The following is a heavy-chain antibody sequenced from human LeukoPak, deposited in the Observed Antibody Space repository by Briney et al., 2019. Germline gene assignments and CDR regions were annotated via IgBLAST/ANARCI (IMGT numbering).Heavy chain of an antibody. D-gene: IGHD4-23*01. V-gene: IGHV3-30-3*01. J-gene: IGHJ3*02. CDR3: ARDEGGNGAFDI. Sequence: GGSLRLSCAASGFTFSSYAMHWVRQAPGKGLEWVAVISYDGSNKYYADSVKGRFTISRDNSKNTLYLQMNSLRAEDTAVYYCARDEGGNGAFDIWGQGTIVTVSS. CDR2: ISYDGSNK. CDR1: GFTFSSYA.